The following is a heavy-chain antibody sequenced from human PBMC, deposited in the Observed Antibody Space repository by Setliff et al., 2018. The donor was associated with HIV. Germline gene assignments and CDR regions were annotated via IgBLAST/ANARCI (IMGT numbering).Heavy chain of an antibody. D-gene: IGHD6-13*01. CDR1: GLTFSRSA. CDR3: AKVLDIATTGRRLGVLDI. CDR2: ISGSGDDT. Sequence: SCAASGLTFSRSAMSWVRQAPGKGLEWVSGISGSGDDTYYADSVKGRFTISRDNSKNTLYLQMNSLRVEDTALYYCAKVLDIATTGRRLGVLDIWGQGTTVTVSS. J-gene: IGHJ3*02. V-gene: IGHV3-23*01.